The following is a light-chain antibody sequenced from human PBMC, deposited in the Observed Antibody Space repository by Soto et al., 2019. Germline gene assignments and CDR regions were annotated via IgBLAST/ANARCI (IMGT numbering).Light chain of an antibody. CDR1: SSNIGSNY. J-gene: IGLJ1*01. CDR3: SAWDDSLSGYF. CDR2: RNN. V-gene: IGLV1-47*01. Sequence: QSVLTQPPSASGTPGQRVTISCSGSSSNIGSNYVYWYQQLPGTAPKIIIYRNNQRPSGVPDRISGSKSGTSASLAISGLRSEDDADYYCSAWDDSLSGYFFGTGTKVTV.